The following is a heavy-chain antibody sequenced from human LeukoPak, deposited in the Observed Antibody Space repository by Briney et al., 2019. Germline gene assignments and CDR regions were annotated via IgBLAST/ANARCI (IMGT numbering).Heavy chain of an antibody. J-gene: IGHJ4*02. D-gene: IGHD6-19*01. CDR2: VYYTENT. CDR3: ARWRSGWY. CDR1: GGSVSSTSYY. Sequence: SETLSLTCSVSGGSVSSTSYYWAWIRRPPGKGLEWIGSVYYTENTHYNPSLKSRGTISVDTSKKQFSLKLSSVTAADTAVYYCARWRSGWYWGQGTLVTVSS. V-gene: IGHV4-39*01.